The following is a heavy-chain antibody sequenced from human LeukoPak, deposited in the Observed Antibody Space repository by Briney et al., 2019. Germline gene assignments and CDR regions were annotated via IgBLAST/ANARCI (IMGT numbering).Heavy chain of an antibody. CDR3: AKDPNRYYYFDY. CDR2: ISGSGGST. D-gene: IGHD3-10*01. V-gene: IGHV3-23*01. Sequence: GGSLRLSCAASGFSFSSYAMSWVRQAPGKGLEWVSAISGSGGSTYYADSVKGRFTISRDNSKNTLYLQMNSLRAEDTAVYYCAKDPNRYYYFDYWGQGTLVTVSS. CDR1: GFSFSSYA. J-gene: IGHJ4*02.